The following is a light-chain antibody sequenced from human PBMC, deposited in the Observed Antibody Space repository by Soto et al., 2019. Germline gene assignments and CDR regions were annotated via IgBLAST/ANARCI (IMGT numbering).Light chain of an antibody. J-gene: IGKJ4*01. Sequence: DLQMTQSPSSLSASVGDRVTITCQASQDISKFLNWYQLKPGKAPRLLIFDASSVETGVPSRFSGSGSGIHFTFTIDSLQAEDLATYYCQQYEDLPLTFGGGTTVEI. CDR2: DAS. V-gene: IGKV1-33*01. CDR3: QQYEDLPLT. CDR1: QDISKF.